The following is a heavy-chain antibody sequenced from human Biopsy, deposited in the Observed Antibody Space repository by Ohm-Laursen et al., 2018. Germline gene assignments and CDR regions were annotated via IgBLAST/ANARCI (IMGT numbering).Heavy chain of an antibody. CDR2: ISSSSSTI. V-gene: IGHV3-11*01. CDR3: ATAIDRRFDY. CDR1: GFTFSDYY. D-gene: IGHD3-22*01. J-gene: IGHJ4*02. Sequence: LRLSCSTSGFTFSDYYMSWIRQAPGKGLEFISYISSSSSTISYADSVKGRFTISRDNAKKSLYLQLSSLRAEDTAVYYCATAIDRRFDYWGQGTLVTVSS.